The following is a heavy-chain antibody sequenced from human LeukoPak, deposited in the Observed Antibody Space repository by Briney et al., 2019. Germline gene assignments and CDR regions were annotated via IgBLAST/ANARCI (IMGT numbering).Heavy chain of an antibody. Sequence: ASVKVSCKTSGYTFATYFMHWVRQAPGQGLEWMGYIKPNSGVTNYAQKFRGRVTMTWDRSISTAYIELSGLTSDDTAIYYCARPTYCGSNCYFNFDYWGQGTLVTVSS. CDR1: GYTFATYF. D-gene: IGHD2-21*02. CDR3: ARPTYCGSNCYFNFDY. J-gene: IGHJ4*02. CDR2: IKPNSGVT. V-gene: IGHV1-2*02.